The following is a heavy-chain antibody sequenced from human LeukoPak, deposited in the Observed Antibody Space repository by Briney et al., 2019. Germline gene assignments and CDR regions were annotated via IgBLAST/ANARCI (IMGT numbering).Heavy chain of an antibody. J-gene: IGHJ4*02. Sequence: ASVKVSCKASGYTFINYYIHWVRQAPGQGLEWMGIINPNGGSTTSAQKFQGRVTMTRDMSTSTVYMELSSLRFEDTAVYYCPSSYYDSSGRFDYWGQGTLVTVSS. V-gene: IGHV1-46*01. CDR1: GYTFINYY. CDR3: PSSYYDSSGRFDY. D-gene: IGHD3-22*01. CDR2: INPNGGST.